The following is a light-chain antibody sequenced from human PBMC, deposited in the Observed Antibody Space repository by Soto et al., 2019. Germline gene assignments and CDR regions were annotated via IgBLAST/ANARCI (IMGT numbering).Light chain of an antibody. CDR2: KAS. Sequence: DIQMTQSPSTLSASVGDRVTITCRASQSLNIWLAWYQQKPGKAPKLLISKASSLESGVPSRFSGSGSGTEFTLTISSLKPDDFATYYCQQYKAYSYAFGQGTKLEMK. J-gene: IGKJ2*01. V-gene: IGKV1-5*03. CDR1: QSLNIW. CDR3: QQYKAYSYA.